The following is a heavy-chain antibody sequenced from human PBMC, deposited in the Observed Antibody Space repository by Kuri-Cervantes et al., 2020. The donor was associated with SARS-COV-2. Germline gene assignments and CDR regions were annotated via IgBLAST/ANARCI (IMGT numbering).Heavy chain of an antibody. V-gene: IGHV3-48*03. CDR2: ISSSGGTI. CDR3: ARDLGVYVAWFDP. Sequence: GESLKISCAASGFTFSSYEMNWVRQAPGKGLEWVSYISSSGGTIYYAASEKGRFTISRDNAKTSLYLQMSSLRAEDTAVYYCARDLGVYVAWFDPWGQGTLVTVSS. CDR1: GFTFSSYE. J-gene: IGHJ5*02. D-gene: IGHD5/OR15-5a*01.